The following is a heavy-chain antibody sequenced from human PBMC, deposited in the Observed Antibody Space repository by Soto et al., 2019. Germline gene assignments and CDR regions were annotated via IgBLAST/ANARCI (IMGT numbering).Heavy chain of an antibody. CDR3: ARDISGGIAVADTYYYYGMDV. V-gene: IGHV3-74*01. CDR2: ISSDGTTT. CDR1: GFTFSRLW. Sequence: PGGSLRLSCAASGFTFSRLWMHWVRQAPGKGLVWVSRISSDGTTTHYADSVRGRFTMSRDNAKNTLYLQMNSLRAEDTAVYYCARDISGGIAVADTYYYYGMDVWGQGTTVTVSS. D-gene: IGHD6-19*01. J-gene: IGHJ6*02.